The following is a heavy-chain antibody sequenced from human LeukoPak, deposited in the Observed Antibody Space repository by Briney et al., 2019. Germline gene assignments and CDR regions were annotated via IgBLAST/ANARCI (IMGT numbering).Heavy chain of an antibody. Sequence: SVKVSCKASGGTFSSYAISWVRQAPGQGLEWMGGIIPIFGTANYAQKFQGRVTITADKSTSTAYMELSSLRSEDTAVYYCARNRMDITMVRGVIIVPPFDYWGQGTLVTVSS. CDR1: GGTFSSYA. CDR2: IIPIFGTA. CDR3: ARNRMDITMVRGVIIVPPFDY. V-gene: IGHV1-69*06. D-gene: IGHD3-10*01. J-gene: IGHJ4*02.